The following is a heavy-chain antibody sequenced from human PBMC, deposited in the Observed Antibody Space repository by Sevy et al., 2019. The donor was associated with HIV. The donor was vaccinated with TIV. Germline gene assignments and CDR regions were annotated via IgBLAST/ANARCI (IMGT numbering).Heavy chain of an antibody. J-gene: IGHJ3*02. Sequence: ASLKVSCKASGYTFTSYGISWVRQAPGQGLEWMGWISAYNGNTNYAQKLQGRVTMTTDTSTSTAYMELRSLRSDDTAVYYCATSLRPEDYGDQGGAFDIWGQGTMVTVSS. CDR3: ATSLRPEDYGDQGGAFDI. CDR2: ISAYNGNT. V-gene: IGHV1-18*01. CDR1: GYTFTSYG. D-gene: IGHD4-17*01.